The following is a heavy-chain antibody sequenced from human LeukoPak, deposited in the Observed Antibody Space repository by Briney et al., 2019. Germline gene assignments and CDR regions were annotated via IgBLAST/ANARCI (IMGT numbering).Heavy chain of an antibody. Sequence: PGGSLRLSCAASGFSFSDHYMSWIRQAPGKGLEWVSYISGSGSTIYYADSVRGRFTISRDNSNNMLYLQMNSLRAEDTAVYYCAKPLRDAGSFNYPYFDFWGQGTLVTVSS. CDR1: GFSFSDHY. CDR2: ISGSGSTI. CDR3: AKPLRDAGSFNYPYFDF. D-gene: IGHD5-24*01. J-gene: IGHJ4*02. V-gene: IGHV3-11*01.